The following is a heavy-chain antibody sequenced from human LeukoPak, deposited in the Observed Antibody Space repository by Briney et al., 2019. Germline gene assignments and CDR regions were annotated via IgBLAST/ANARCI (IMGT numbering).Heavy chain of an antibody. Sequence: PSETLSLTCAVSGYSISSGYYWGWIRQPPGKGLEWIGSIYHSGSTYYNPSLKSRVTISVDTSKNQFSLKLSSVTAADTAVYYCARGLHCSGGSCYSADYWGQGTLVTVSS. V-gene: IGHV4-38-2*01. CDR2: IYHSGST. J-gene: IGHJ4*02. CDR3: ARGLHCSGGSCYSADY. D-gene: IGHD2-15*01. CDR1: GYSISSGYY.